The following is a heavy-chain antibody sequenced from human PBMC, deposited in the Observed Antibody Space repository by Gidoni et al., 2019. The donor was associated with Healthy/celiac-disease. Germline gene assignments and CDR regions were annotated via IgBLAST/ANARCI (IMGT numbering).Heavy chain of an antibody. V-gene: IGHV4-39*01. Sequence: QLQLQESGPGLVKPSTTLSLTCTVSGGSISSRSYYWGWIRKPPGKGREWIGSIYYSGSTDYNTSLKSRLTISVDTSKNQFSLKLSSVTAADTAVYYCARTDDYGGNSGAFDIWGQGTMVTVSS. J-gene: IGHJ3*02. CDR2: IYYSGST. CDR3: ARTDDYGGNSGAFDI. D-gene: IGHD4-17*01. CDR1: GGSISSRSYY.